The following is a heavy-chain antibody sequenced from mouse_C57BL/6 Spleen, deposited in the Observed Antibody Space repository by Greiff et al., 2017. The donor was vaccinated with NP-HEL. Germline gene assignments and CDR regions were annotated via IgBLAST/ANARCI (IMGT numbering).Heavy chain of an antibody. CDR1: GYSITSGYY. CDR3: ATFSGEFAY. J-gene: IGHJ3*01. D-gene: IGHD6-2*01. V-gene: IGHV3-6*01. CDR2: ISYDGSN. Sequence: EVQLQQSGPGLVKPSQSLSLTCSVTGYSITSGYYWNWIRQFPGNKLEWMGYISYDGSNNYNPSLKNRISITRDTSKNQFFLKLNSVTTEDTATYYCATFSGEFAYWGQGTLVTVSA.